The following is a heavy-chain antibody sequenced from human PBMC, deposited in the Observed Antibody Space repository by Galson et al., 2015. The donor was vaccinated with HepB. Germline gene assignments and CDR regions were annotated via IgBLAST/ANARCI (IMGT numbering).Heavy chain of an antibody. D-gene: IGHD5-18*01. CDR1: GFTFDDYA. CDR2: VSWNSANI. Sequence: SLRLSCAASGFTFDDYAMHWVRQAPAKGLEWVSGVSWNSANIDYADSVKGRFTISRDNAKNVLHLQMNSLRPEDTALYHCVKDSRYSYGYPDAFDMLGQGTMVTVSS. J-gene: IGHJ3*02. V-gene: IGHV3-9*01. CDR3: VKDSRYSYGYPDAFDM.